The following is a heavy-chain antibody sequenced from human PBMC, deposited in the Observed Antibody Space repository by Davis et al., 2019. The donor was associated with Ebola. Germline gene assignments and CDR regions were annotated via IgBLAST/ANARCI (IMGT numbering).Heavy chain of an antibody. D-gene: IGHD5-12*01. CDR3: ARVGNSWIYFDY. J-gene: IGHJ4*02. CDR1: GGTFSSYA. Sequence: SVKVSCKASGGTFSSYAISWVRQAPGQGLEWMGRIIPILGIANYAQKFQGRVTITADKSASTAYMELSSLRSEDTAVYYCARVGNSWIYFDYWGQGTLVTVSS. V-gene: IGHV1-69*04. CDR2: IIPILGIA.